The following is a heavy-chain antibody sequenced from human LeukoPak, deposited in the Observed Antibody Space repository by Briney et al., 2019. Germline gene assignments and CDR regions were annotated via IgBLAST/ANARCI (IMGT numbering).Heavy chain of an antibody. Sequence: GRSLRLSCAASGFTFDDYAMHWVRQAPGKGLEWVSGISWNSGSIGYADSVKGRFTISRDNAKNSLYLQMNSLRAEDTALYYCAKDMRYSSSWYDFDYWGQGTLVTASS. J-gene: IGHJ4*02. V-gene: IGHV3-9*01. CDR1: GFTFDDYA. D-gene: IGHD6-13*01. CDR2: ISWNSGSI. CDR3: AKDMRYSSSWYDFDY.